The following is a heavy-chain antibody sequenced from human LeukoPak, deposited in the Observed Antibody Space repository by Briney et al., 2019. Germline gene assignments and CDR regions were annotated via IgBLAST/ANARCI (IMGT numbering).Heavy chain of an antibody. D-gene: IGHD6-19*01. Sequence: GGSLRLSCAASGFTFSSYWMSWVRQAPGKGLEWVANIKQDGSEKYYVDSVKGRFTISRDNAKNSLYLQMNSLRAEDTAVYYCAREAGTGPGGFDYWGQGTLVTVSS. V-gene: IGHV3-7*01. CDR2: IKQDGSEK. J-gene: IGHJ4*02. CDR1: GFTFSSYW. CDR3: AREAGTGPGGFDY.